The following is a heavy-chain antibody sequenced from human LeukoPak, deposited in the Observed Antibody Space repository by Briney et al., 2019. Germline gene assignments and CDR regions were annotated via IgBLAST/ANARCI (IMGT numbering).Heavy chain of an antibody. D-gene: IGHD3-3*01. CDR1: GGSISSYY. Sequence: SSETLSLTCTVSGGSISSYYWSWIRQPPGKGLEWIGYIYYSGSTNYNPSLKSRVTISVDTSKNQFSLKLSSVTAADTAVYYCARHDDFWSGYYQYYFDYWGQGTLVTVSS. CDR2: IYYSGST. V-gene: IGHV4-59*08. J-gene: IGHJ4*02. CDR3: ARHDDFWSGYYQYYFDY.